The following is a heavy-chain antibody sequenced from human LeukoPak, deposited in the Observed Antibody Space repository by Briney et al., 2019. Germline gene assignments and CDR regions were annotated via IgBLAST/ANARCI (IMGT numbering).Heavy chain of an antibody. D-gene: IGHD3-3*01. Sequence: GGSLRLSCAASGFTFDDYGMSWVRQAPGRGLEWVANIKQDGSEEYYVDSVKGRFTIYRDNAKNSLYLQMNSVRVEDTGVYYCVREEEWNWFDPWGQGTLVTVSS. V-gene: IGHV3-7*01. J-gene: IGHJ5*02. CDR1: GFTFDDYG. CDR2: IKQDGSEE. CDR3: VREEEWNWFDP.